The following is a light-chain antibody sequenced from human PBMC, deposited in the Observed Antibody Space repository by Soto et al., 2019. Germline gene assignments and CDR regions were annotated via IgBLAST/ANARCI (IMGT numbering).Light chain of an antibody. CDR3: QSYDSSLSGYV. V-gene: IGLV1-40*01. Sequence: QSVLTQPPSVSGAPGQRVTISCTGSSSNIGAGYDVHWYQQLPGTAPKLLIYGSSNRPSGVPDRFSGSKSGTSASLAITGLQAEDXADYYCQSYDSSLSGYVFGTGTKV. J-gene: IGLJ1*01. CDR2: GSS. CDR1: SSNIGAGYD.